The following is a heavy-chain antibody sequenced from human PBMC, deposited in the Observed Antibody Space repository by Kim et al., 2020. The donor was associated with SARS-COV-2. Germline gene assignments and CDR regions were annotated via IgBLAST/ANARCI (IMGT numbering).Heavy chain of an antibody. CDR1: GGSISSSSYY. D-gene: IGHD3-10*01. CDR2: MYYTGIA. V-gene: IGHV4-39*01. Sequence: SETLSLTCTVSGGSISSSSYYWGWIRQSPTKGLEWIGSMYYTGIADYNPSLKSRLTMSMDTSKNQFFLKLTSVTAADTAVYYCARPNSGSGAYFFWGPGMLVTVSS. J-gene: IGHJ4*02. CDR3: ARPNSGSGAYFF.